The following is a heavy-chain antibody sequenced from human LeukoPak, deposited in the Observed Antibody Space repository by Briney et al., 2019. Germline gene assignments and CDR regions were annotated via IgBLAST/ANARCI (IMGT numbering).Heavy chain of an antibody. Sequence: PGGSLRLSCAASGFTFSSYSMNWVRQAPGTGLEWVSSISSSSSYIYYADSLNGQFTISRDNAKNSLYLQMNSRRAEDTAVYYCAREIAAADPFDYWGQGTLGTVSS. CDR1: GFTFSSYS. J-gene: IGHJ4*02. V-gene: IGHV3-21*01. CDR2: ISSSSSYI. D-gene: IGHD6-13*01. CDR3: AREIAAADPFDY.